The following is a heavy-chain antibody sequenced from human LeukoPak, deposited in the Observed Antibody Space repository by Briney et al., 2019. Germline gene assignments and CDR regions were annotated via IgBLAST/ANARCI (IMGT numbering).Heavy chain of an antibody. V-gene: IGHV3-23*01. CDR3: ARDDHPKGSQIDY. J-gene: IGHJ4*02. D-gene: IGHD1-26*01. CDR1: GFTFSSYA. Sequence: GGSLRLSCAASGFTFSSYAMSWVRQAPGKGLEWVSAISGSGSSTYYADSVKGRFTISRDNSKNTLYLQMNSLRAEDTAVYYCARDDHPKGSQIDYWGQGTLVTVSS. CDR2: ISGSGSST.